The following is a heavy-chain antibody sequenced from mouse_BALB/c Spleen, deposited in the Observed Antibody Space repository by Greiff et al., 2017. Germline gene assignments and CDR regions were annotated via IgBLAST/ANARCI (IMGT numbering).Heavy chain of an antibody. J-gene: IGHJ3*01. CDR1: GFTFSSYG. CDR2: INSNGGST. D-gene: IGHD2-4*01. V-gene: IGHV5-6-3*01. Sequence: EVKLVESGGGLVQPGGSLKLSCAASGFTFSSYGMSWVRQTPDKRLELVATINSNGGSTYYPDSVTGRFTISRDNTKNTLYLQMSSLKSEDTALYYCARDQGLRLAYWGQGTLVTVSA. CDR3: ARDQGLRLAY.